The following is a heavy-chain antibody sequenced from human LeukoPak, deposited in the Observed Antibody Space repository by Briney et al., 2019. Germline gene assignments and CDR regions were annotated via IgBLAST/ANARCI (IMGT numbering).Heavy chain of an antibody. D-gene: IGHD3-10*01. Sequence: GGSLRLSCAASGFTYSNYAMSWVRQAPGKGLEWVSSISTSSSHMYYADSVKGRFTISRDNAKNSLYLQMNTLRAEDTAVYYCARDDTSAHFFDYWGQGTLVTVSS. CDR2: ISTSSSHM. V-gene: IGHV3-21*01. CDR1: GFTYSNYA. J-gene: IGHJ4*02. CDR3: ARDDTSAHFFDY.